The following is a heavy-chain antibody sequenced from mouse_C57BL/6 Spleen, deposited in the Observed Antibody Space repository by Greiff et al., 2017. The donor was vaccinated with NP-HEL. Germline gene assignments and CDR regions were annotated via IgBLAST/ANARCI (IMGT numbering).Heavy chain of an antibody. Sequence: QVQLQQPGAELVKPGASVKMFCKASGYTFTSYWITWVKQRPGQGLEWIGDIYPGSGSTNYNEKFKSKATLTVDTSSSTAYMQLSSLTSEDSAVYYCAAPDYYGSSPYYAMDYWGQGTSVTVSS. CDR2: IYPGSGST. CDR1: GYTFTSYW. V-gene: IGHV1-55*01. J-gene: IGHJ4*01. CDR3: AAPDYYGSSPYYAMDY. D-gene: IGHD1-1*01.